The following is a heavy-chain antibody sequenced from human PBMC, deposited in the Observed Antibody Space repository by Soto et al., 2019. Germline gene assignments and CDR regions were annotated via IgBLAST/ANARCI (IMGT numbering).Heavy chain of an antibody. CDR1: GGSISSYY. V-gene: IGHV4-59*01. CDR2: IYYSGST. J-gene: IGHJ4*02. Sequence: PSETLSLTCTVSGGSISSYYWSWIRQPPGKGLEWIGYIYYSGSTNYNPSLKSRVTISVDTSKNQFSLKLSSVTAADTAVYYCARDDGGQLDYWGQGTLVTVSS. CDR3: ARDDGGQLDY. D-gene: IGHD3-16*01.